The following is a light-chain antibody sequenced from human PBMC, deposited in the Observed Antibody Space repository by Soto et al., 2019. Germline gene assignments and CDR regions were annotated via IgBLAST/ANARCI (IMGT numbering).Light chain of an antibody. CDR2: DNN. J-gene: IGLJ3*02. V-gene: IGLV1-51*01. CDR1: YSNIGNNY. Sequence: QSVLTQPPSVSAAPGQRVTISCSGSYSNIGNNYVSCYQQFPGTAPKLLIYDNNKRPSGTPDRFSGSKSGTSATLGITGLQTGDEADYYCGTWDSSLSSWVFGGGTKLTVL. CDR3: GTWDSSLSSWV.